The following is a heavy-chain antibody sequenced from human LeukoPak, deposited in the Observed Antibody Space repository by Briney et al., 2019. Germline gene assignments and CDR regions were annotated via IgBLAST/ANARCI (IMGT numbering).Heavy chain of an antibody. Sequence: GCRRLSCAASGFAFSSDWMHWVRQAAGKGLVWVSRIISDVSSTIYADFVQGRFSISRDHATNTLYLQMNSLRADDTAVYYCATSVSSYYANWFAHWGQGTLVTVSS. J-gene: IGHJ5*02. V-gene: IGHV3-74*01. CDR2: IISDVSST. D-gene: IGHD4-11*01. CDR1: GFAFSSDW. CDR3: ATSVSSYYANWFAH.